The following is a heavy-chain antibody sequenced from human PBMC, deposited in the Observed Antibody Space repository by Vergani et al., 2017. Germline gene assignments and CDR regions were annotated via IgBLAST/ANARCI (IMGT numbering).Heavy chain of an antibody. CDR1: GGSLSGYF. J-gene: IGHJ6*03. CDR2: INHSGST. Sequence: QVHLQQRGAGVLKPSETLSLTCGVIGGSLSGYFWSWIRQPPGKGLEWIGEINHSGSTNYNPSLKSRVTISVDTSKNQFSLKLSSVTAADTAVYYCARVQELYDFWSGYRVRYYYYMDVWGKGTTVTVSS. D-gene: IGHD3-3*01. CDR3: ARVQELYDFWSGYRVRYYYYMDV. V-gene: IGHV4-34*02.